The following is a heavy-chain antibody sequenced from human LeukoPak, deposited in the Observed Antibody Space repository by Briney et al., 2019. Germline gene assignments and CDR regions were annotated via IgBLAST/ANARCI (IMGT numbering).Heavy chain of an antibody. J-gene: IGHJ3*02. CDR1: GGSISSGSYY. CDR3: ARQVEMATIDAFDI. D-gene: IGHD5-24*01. Sequence: SETLSLTCTVSGGSISSGSYYWRWVRQPAGKGLEWIGRIYTSGSTIYNPSLKSRVTISVDTSKNQFSLKLSSVTAADTAVYYCARQVEMATIDAFDIWGQGTMVTVSS. V-gene: IGHV4-61*02. CDR2: IYTSGST.